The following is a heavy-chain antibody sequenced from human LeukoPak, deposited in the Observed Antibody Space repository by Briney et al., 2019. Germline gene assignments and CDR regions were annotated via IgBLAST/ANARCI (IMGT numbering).Heavy chain of an antibody. CDR1: GYTLTELS. Sequence: SVKVSCKVSGYTLTELSMHWVRQAPGQGLEWMGRIIPILGIANYAQKFQGRVTITADKSTSTAYMELSSLRSEDTAVYYCASPRRWGQGTLVTVSS. V-gene: IGHV1-69*02. CDR2: IIPILGIA. CDR3: ASPRR. J-gene: IGHJ4*02.